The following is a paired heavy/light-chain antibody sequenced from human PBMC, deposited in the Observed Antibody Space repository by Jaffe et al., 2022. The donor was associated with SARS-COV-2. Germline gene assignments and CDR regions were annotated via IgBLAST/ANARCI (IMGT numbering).Light chain of an antibody. CDR3: QQYGSSQIT. CDR1: QSVSSSY. V-gene: IGKV3-20*01. CDR2: GAS. Sequence: EIVLTQSPGTLSLSPGERATLSCRASQSVSSSYLAWYQQKPGQAPRLLIYGASSRATGIPDRFSGSGSGTDFTLTISRLEPEDFAVYYCQQYGSSQITFGGGTKVEIK. J-gene: IGKJ4*01.
Heavy chain of an antibody. Sequence: EVQLVESGGGLVKPGGSLRLSCATSGFTFSNAWMSWVRQAPGKGLEWVGRIKSKTDGGTTDYAAPVKGRFTISRDDSENTLYLQINSLKTEDTAVYYCTTLNPYYDILTGYVAGWFDPWGQGTLVTVSS. J-gene: IGHJ5*02. CDR2: IKSKTDGGTT. CDR3: TTLNPYYDILTGYVAGWFDP. D-gene: IGHD3-9*01. CDR1: GFTFSNAW. V-gene: IGHV3-15*01.